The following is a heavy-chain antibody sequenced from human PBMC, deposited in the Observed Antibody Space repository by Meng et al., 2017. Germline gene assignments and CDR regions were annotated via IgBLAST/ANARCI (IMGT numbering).Heavy chain of an antibody. CDR1: GFTFSSYE. D-gene: IGHD3-22*01. CDR3: ARDLYYYDSSGYYSHAFDI. Sequence: GESLKISCAASGFTFSSYEMNWVRQAPGKGLEWVSYISSSGSTIYYADSVKGRFTISRDNAKNSLYLQMNSLRAEDTAVYYCARDLYYYDSSGYYSHAFDIWGQGTMVTVSS. J-gene: IGHJ3*02. V-gene: IGHV3-48*03. CDR2: ISSSGSTI.